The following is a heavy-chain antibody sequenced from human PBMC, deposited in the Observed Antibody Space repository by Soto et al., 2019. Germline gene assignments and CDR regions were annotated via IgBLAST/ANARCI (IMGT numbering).Heavy chain of an antibody. CDR3: ARDHSGITGTTGNI. CDR1: GFTFSSYG. V-gene: IGHV3-33*01. Sequence: QVQLVESGGGVVQPGRSLRLSCAASGFTFSSYGMHWVRQAPGKGLEWVAVIWYDGSNKYYADSVKGRFTISRDNSKNTLYLQMNSLRAEETAVYYCARDHSGITGTTGNIWGQGTMVTVSS. D-gene: IGHD1-7*01. CDR2: IWYDGSNK. J-gene: IGHJ3*02.